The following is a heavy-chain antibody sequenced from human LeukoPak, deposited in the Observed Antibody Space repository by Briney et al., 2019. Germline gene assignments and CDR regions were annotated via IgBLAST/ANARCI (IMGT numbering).Heavy chain of an antibody. D-gene: IGHD2-8*01. CDR2: VYYSG. J-gene: IGHJ4*02. Sequence: GSLRLSCAASGFMFNSYVMNWVRQAPGKGLEWIGSVYYSGRSRLTISVDASKNQFSLELSSVTAADTAVYYCARHSMVYRAIDFWGQGTLVTVSS. CDR1: GFMFNSYV. V-gene: IGHV4-59*12. CDR3: ARHSMVYRAIDF.